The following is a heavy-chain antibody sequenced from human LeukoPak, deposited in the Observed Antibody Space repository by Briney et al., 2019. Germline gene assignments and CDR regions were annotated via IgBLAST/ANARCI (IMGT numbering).Heavy chain of an antibody. D-gene: IGHD3-10*01. CDR2: IYHSGST. V-gene: IGHV4-38-2*02. Sequence: PSETLSLTCTVSGYSISSGYYWGWIRRPPGKGLEWIGSIYHSGSTYYNPPLKSRVIISVDTSKNQFSLKLSSVTAADTAVYYCARRWFGELFDYWGQGTLVTVSS. J-gene: IGHJ4*02. CDR3: ARRWFGELFDY. CDR1: GYSISSGYY.